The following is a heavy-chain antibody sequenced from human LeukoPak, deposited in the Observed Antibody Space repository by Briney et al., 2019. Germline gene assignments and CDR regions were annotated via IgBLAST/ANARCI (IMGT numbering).Heavy chain of an antibody. CDR2: FDPEDGET. CDR1: GYTLTELS. J-gene: IGHJ4*02. CDR3: ARDAPGDTAMDRNLEY. Sequence: ASVKVSCKVSGYTLTELSMHWVRQAPGKGLEWMGGFDPEDGETIYAQKFQGRVTMTEDTSTDTAYMELSSLRSEDTAVYYCARDAPGDTAMDRNLEYWGQGTLVTVSS. D-gene: IGHD5-18*01. V-gene: IGHV1-24*01.